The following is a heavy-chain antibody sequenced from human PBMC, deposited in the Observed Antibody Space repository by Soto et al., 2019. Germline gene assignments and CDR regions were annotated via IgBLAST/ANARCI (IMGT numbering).Heavy chain of an antibody. CDR2: IRSKANSYAT. CDR3: TRQEVTTYVYYYGMDV. D-gene: IGHD4-17*01. CDR1: GFPFSGSS. V-gene: IGHV3-73*01. Sequence: GGSLRLSCAASGFPFSGSSMHWVRQASGKGLEWVGRIRSKANSYATAYAASVKGRFTISRDDSKNTAYLQMNSLKTEDTAVYYCTRQEVTTYVYYYGMDVWGQGTTVTVSS. J-gene: IGHJ6*02.